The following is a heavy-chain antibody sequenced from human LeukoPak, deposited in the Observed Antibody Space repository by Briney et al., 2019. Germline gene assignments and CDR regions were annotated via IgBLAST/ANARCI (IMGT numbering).Heavy chain of an antibody. CDR1: GGSISSSSYY. Sequence: SETLSLTCTVSGGSISSSSYYWGWIRQPPGKGLEWIGSIYYSGSTYYNPSLKGRVTISVDTSKNQFSLKLSSVTAADTAVYYCARDEVAGSASVEPFDYWGQGTLVTVSS. V-gene: IGHV4-39*02. CDR2: IYYSGST. D-gene: IGHD6-19*01. CDR3: ARDEVAGSASVEPFDY. J-gene: IGHJ4*02.